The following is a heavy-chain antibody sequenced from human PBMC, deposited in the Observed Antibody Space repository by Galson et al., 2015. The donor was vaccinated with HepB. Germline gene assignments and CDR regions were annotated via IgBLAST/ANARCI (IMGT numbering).Heavy chain of an antibody. V-gene: IGHV3-7*03. J-gene: IGHJ3*02. Sequence: SLRLSCAASGFTFSSYWMSWVRQAPGKGLEWVANIKQDGSEKYYVDSVKGRFTISRDNAKNSLYLQMNSLRAEDTAVYYCARSASNWNYRWAAFDIWGQGTMVTVSS. CDR1: GFTFSSYW. CDR3: ARSASNWNYRWAAFDI. CDR2: IKQDGSEK. D-gene: IGHD1-7*01.